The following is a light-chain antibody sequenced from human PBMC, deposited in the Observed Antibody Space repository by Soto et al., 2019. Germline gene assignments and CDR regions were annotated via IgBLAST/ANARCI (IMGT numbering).Light chain of an antibody. J-gene: IGLJ2*01. CDR2: SNN. CDR3: AAWDDSLNGPR. V-gene: IGLV1-44*01. CDR1: SSNIGSNT. Sequence: QSVLTQPPSASGTAGQRVTISCSGSSSNIGSNTVNWYQQLPGTAPKLLIYSNNQRPSGVPDRFSGSKSGTSASLAISGLQSEDEADYYCAAWDDSLNGPRFGGGTKVTVL.